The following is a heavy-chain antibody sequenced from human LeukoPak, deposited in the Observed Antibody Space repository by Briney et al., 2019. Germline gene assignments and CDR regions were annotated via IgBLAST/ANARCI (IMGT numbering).Heavy chain of an antibody. CDR2: IYYSGST. V-gene: IGHV4-59*08. CDR3: ARHRYCTNGVCYLVPRAFDH. CDR1: GVSISSYY. D-gene: IGHD2-8*01. Sequence: PSETLSLTCTVSGVSISSYYWSWIRQPPGKGLEWIGYIYYSGSTNYNPSLKSRVTISVDTSKNQFSLKLSSVTAADTAVYYCARHRYCTNGVCYLVPRAFDHWGQGTLVTVSS. J-gene: IGHJ5*02.